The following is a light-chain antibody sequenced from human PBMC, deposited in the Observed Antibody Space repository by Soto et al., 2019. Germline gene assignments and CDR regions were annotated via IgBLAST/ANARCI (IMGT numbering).Light chain of an antibody. Sequence: EIVLTQSPATLSLSPGERATLSCRASQSVSSYFAWYQQKPAQAPRLLIYDASNRATGIPARFSGSGSGTDFTLTISSLEPEDFAVYYCQQRSNWPPGVTFGGGTTVEIK. CDR1: QSVSSY. CDR3: QQRSNWPPGVT. J-gene: IGKJ4*01. V-gene: IGKV3-11*01. CDR2: DAS.